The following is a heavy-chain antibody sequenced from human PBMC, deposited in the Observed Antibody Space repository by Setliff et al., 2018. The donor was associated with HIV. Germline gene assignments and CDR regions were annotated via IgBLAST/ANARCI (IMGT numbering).Heavy chain of an antibody. V-gene: IGHV4-38-2*01. J-gene: IGHJ5*02. CDR2: IFYTGTT. CDR1: GYSIRDNFF. D-gene: IGHD2-21*02. CDR3: ARHDCGGDCSINWFDP. Sequence: SETLSLTCAVSGYSIRDNFFWGWVRQPPGKGLEWIGSIFYTGTTYYNPSLKSRVTLSLDTSKNQFSLELTSVTAAYTAVYYCARHDCGGDCSINWFDPWGQGTLVTVSS.